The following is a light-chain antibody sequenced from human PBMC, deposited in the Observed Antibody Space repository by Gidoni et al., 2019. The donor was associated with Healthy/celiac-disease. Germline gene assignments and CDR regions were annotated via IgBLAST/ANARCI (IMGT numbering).Light chain of an antibody. V-gene: IGLV1-40*01. CDR2: GNS. CDR3: QSYDSSHYV. J-gene: IGLJ1*01. Sequence: QSVLTQPPSVSGAPGQRVTISCTGSSSNIGAGYDVHWYQQLPGTAPKLLIYGNSNRPSVVPDRFSGSKSGTSASLAITGLQAEDEADYYCQSYDSSHYVFGTGTKV. CDR1: SSNIGAGYD.